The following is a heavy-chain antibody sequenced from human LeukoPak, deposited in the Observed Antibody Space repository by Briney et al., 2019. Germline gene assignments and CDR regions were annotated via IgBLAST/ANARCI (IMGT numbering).Heavy chain of an antibody. D-gene: IGHD2-2*02. V-gene: IGHV3-53*01. Sequence: GGSLRLSCAASGFTVSSNYMSWVRQAPGKGLEWVSVIYSGGSTYYADSVKGRFTISRDNSKNTLYLQMNSLRAEDTAVYYCARDPGGPHTVKWDAFDIWGQGTMVTVSS. CDR3: ARDPGGPHTVKWDAFDI. CDR1: GFTVSSNY. J-gene: IGHJ3*02. CDR2: IYSGGST.